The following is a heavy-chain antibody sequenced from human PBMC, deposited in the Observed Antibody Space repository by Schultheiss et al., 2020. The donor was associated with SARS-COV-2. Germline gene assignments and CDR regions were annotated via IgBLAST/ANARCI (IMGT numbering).Heavy chain of an antibody. CDR2: ISYDGSNK. D-gene: IGHD2-21*02. CDR3: ARVRSVVVTAIRSGWFDP. J-gene: IGHJ5*02. Sequence: GGSLRLSCAASGFTFSTYAMHWVRQAPGKGLEWVAVISYDGSNKYYADSVKCRFTISRDNSKNTLYLQMNSLRAEDTAVYYCARVRSVVVTAIRSGWFDPWGQGTLVTVSS. CDR1: GFTFSTYA. V-gene: IGHV3-30*01.